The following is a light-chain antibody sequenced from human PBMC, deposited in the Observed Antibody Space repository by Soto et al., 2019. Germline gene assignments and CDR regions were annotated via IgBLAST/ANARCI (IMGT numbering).Light chain of an antibody. CDR1: QSVSSN. CDR2: AAS. J-gene: IGKJ1*01. V-gene: IGKV3-15*01. Sequence: VMTQSPATLSVSPGERATLSCGASQSVSSNLAWYQQKPGQAPRLLIYAASTRATDIPARFSGSGSGTEFTLTISSLQSEDFAVYYCQQYNDWPRTFGQGTKVEIK. CDR3: QQYNDWPRT.